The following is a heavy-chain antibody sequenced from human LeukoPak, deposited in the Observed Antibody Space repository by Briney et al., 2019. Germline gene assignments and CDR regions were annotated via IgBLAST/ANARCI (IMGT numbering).Heavy chain of an antibody. D-gene: IGHD5-18*01. V-gene: IGHV1-2*02. CDR1: GYTFTGYY. CDR2: INPNSGGT. Sequence: GASVKVSCKASGYTFTGYYMHWVRQAPGQGLEWMGWINPNSGGTNYAQKFQGRVTMTRDTSISTAYMELSRLRSDDTAVYYCARVEIAGYGSSHFDSWGQGTLVTVSS. CDR3: ARVEIAGYGSSHFDS. J-gene: IGHJ4*02.